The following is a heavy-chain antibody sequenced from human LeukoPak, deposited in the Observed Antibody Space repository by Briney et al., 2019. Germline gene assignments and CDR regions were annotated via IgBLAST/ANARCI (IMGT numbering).Heavy chain of an antibody. J-gene: IGHJ4*02. CDR1: GFTFSNAW. Sequence: GGSLRLSCAASGFTFSNAWMNWVRQAPGKGLEWVGRIKSKTDGETTDYAAPVKGRFSISRDDSKNTVYLQMNSLKTEDAAVYYCTTEKDYWGQGTLVTVSS. CDR3: TTEKDY. V-gene: IGHV3-15*07. CDR2: IKSKTDGETT.